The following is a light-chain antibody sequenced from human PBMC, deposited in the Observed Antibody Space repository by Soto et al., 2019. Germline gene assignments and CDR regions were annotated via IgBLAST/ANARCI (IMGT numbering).Light chain of an antibody. CDR1: QSISSY. Sequence: DIQMTQSPSSLSASVGDRVTITCRASQSISSYLNWYQQKPGKAPKLLIYAASSLQSGVPSRFSGSGSGTDFTLTISSLQPEDFATYYCQQVYSFPHTFGQGIKLEV. CDR3: QQVYSFPHT. CDR2: AAS. J-gene: IGKJ2*01. V-gene: IGKV1-39*01.